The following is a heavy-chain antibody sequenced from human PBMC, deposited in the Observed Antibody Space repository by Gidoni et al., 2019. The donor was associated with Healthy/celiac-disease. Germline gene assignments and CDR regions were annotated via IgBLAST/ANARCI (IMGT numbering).Heavy chain of an antibody. CDR3: ARSAHDFWSGYSKKYGMDV. D-gene: IGHD3-3*01. CDR2: INHSGST. V-gene: IGHV4-34*01. CDR1: GGSFSGYY. Sequence: QVQLQQWGAGLLKPSETLSLTCAVYGGSFSGYYWSWIRQPPGKGLEWIGEINHSGSTNYNPSLKSRVTISVDTSKNQFSLKLSSVTAADTAVYYCARSAHDFWSGYSKKYGMDVWGQGTTVTVSS. J-gene: IGHJ6*02.